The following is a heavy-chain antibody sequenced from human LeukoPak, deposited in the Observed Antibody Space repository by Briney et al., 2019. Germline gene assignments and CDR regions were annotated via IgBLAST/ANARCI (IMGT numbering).Heavy chain of an antibody. D-gene: IGHD6-13*01. CDR1: GDSVSSNSAA. Sequence: SQTLSLTCAISGDSVSSNSAAWNWIRQSPSRGLEWLGRTYYRSKWYNDYAVSVKSRITINPDTSKNQFSLQLNSVTPEDTAVYYCAKDTAWGIAAAGTPNFDYWGQGTLVTVSS. J-gene: IGHJ4*02. V-gene: IGHV6-1*01. CDR2: TYYRSKWYN. CDR3: AKDTAWGIAAAGTPNFDY.